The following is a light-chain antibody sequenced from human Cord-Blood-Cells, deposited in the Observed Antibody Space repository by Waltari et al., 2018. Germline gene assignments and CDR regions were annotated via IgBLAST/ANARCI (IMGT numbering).Light chain of an antibody. CDR2: DVS. J-gene: IGLJ2*01. CDR1: SSDVGGYNY. V-gene: IGLV2-14*01. Sequence: QSVLTQPASVSGSPGQSITISCTGTSSDVGGYNYVSWYQQHPGKAPKLMIYDVSQRPSGVSNRFSGSKSVNTASLTISGLQAEDEADYYCSSYTSSITPVVFGGGTKLTVL. CDR3: SSYTSSITPVV.